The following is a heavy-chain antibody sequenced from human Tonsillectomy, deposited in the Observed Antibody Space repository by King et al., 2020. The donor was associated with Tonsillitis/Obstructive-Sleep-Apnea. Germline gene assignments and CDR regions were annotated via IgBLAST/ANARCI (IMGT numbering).Heavy chain of an antibody. D-gene: IGHD3-22*01. CDR1: GFTFSSYA. CDR2: ISYDGSNK. CDR3: SSYDSSGYY. J-gene: IGHJ4*02. V-gene: IGHV3-30*04. Sequence: VQLVESGGGVVQPGRSLRLSCAASGFTFSSYAMHWVRQAPGKGLEGGAVISYDGSNKYYADSVKGRFTISRDNSKNTLYLQMNSLRAEDTAVYYCSSYDSSGYYWGQGTLVTVSS.